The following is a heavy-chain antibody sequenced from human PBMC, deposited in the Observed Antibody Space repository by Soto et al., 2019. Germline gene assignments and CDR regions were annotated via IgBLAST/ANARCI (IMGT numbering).Heavy chain of an antibody. Sequence: SETLSLTCTVCGGSISSSSYYWGWIRQPPGKGLEWIGSIYYSGSTYYNPSLKSRVTISVDTSKNQFSLKLSSVTAADTAVYYCARHPSLLYSSSWYFRGEGVFLYWFDPWGQGTLVTVS. CDR1: GGSISSSSYY. CDR3: ARHPSLLYSSSWYFRGEGVFLYWFDP. CDR2: IYYSGST. D-gene: IGHD6-13*01. J-gene: IGHJ5*02. V-gene: IGHV4-39*01.